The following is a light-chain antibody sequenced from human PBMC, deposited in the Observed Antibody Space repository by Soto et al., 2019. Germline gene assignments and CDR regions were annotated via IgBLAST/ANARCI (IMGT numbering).Light chain of an antibody. CDR2: KAS. V-gene: IGKV1-5*03. CDR1: QSVSGW. Sequence: DLQMTQSPSTLSASVGATVTVTCRASQSVSGWLAWYQQKPGEAPNLLIYKASTLKSGVPSRFSGSGSGTELTITISSLQPDDVETYYCQHYNSYSEAFGQGTKVDIK. J-gene: IGKJ1*01. CDR3: QHYNSYSEA.